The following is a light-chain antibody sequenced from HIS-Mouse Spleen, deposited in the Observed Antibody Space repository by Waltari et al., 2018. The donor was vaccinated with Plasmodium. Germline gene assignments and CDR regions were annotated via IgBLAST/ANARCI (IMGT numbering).Light chain of an antibody. J-gene: IGLJ1*01. CDR3: CSYAGSSTYV. CDR2: ECS. V-gene: IGLV2-23*01. Sequence: QSALTQPASVSGSPGQSLTISCTGTSSDVGSYNLVSWYQQHPGKAPKLLIYECSKRPLGVSNRFSASKSGDTASLTSSGLQADDEADYYCCSYAGSSTYVFGTGTKGTVL. CDR1: SSDVGSYNL.